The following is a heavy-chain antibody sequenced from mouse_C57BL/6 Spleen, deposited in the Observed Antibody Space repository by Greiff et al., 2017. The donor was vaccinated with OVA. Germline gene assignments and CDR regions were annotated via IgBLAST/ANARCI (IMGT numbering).Heavy chain of an antibody. V-gene: IGHV2-2*01. CDR1: VFSFTTSS. D-gene: IGHD2-4*01. CDR2: LWSGGST. Sequence: QFPLLHSLPCLVLPSPSLSLSCPVSVFSFTTSSLHWFPHSPGPFLSWLGVLWSGGSTDYNAAFISRLSISKDNSKSQVFFKMNSLQADDTAIYYGARPYDYDGRGLLYWGQGTLVTVSA. CDR3: ARPYDYDGRGLLY. J-gene: IGHJ3*01.